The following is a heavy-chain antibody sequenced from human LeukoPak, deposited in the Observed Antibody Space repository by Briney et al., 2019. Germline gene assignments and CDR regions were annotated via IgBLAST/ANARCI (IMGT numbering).Heavy chain of an antibody. Sequence: GGSLRLSCAASGFTFDDYGMSWVRQAPGEGLEWVSGINWNGGSTGYADSVKGRFTISRDNTKNSLYLQMNSLRAEDTALYHCARDGYSYRGGIVVTTLDYWGQGTLVTVSS. CDR3: ARDGYSYRGGIVVTTLDY. J-gene: IGHJ4*02. V-gene: IGHV3-20*01. CDR1: GFTFDDYG. D-gene: IGHD3-22*01. CDR2: INWNGGST.